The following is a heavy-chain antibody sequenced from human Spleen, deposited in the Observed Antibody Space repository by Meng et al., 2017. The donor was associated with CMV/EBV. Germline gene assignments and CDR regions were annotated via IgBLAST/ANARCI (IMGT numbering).Heavy chain of an antibody. D-gene: IGHD3-10*01. CDR2: ISYDGSNK. CDR1: GFTFSSYA. J-gene: IGHJ4*02. CDR3: ASATGGNYYGSGSRLDY. V-gene: IGHV3-30-3*01. Sequence: GGSLRLSCSASGFTFSSYAMHWVRQAPGKGLEWVAVISYDGSNKYYADSVKGRFTISRDNSKNTLYLQMNSLRAEDTAVYYCASATGGNYYGSGSRLDYWGQGTLVTVSS.